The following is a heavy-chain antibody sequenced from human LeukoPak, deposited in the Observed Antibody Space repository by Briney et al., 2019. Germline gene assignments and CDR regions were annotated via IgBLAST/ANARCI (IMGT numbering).Heavy chain of an antibody. CDR1: GGSISSSNW. CDR3: ASRESYYDSSGYYYSPFDY. D-gene: IGHD3-22*01. V-gene: IGHV4-4*02. J-gene: IGHJ4*02. CDR2: IYHSGST. Sequence: SETLSLTCAVSGGSISSSNWWSWVRQPPGKGLEWIGEIYHSGSTNYNPSLKSRVTISVDKSKNQFSLKLSSVTAADTAVYYCASRESYYDSSGYYYSPFDYWGQGTLVTVSS.